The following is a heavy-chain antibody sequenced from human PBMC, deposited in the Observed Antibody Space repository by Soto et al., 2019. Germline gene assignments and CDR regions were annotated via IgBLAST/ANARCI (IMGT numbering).Heavy chain of an antibody. Sequence: ASVKVSCKASGGTFSSYAISWVRQAPGQGLEWMGGIIPIFGTANYAQKFQGRVTITADESTSTAYMELSSLRSEDTAVYYFARVGIAVAYHLSCYNPWGQGTLGTVSS. J-gene: IGHJ5*02. CDR2: IIPIFGTA. CDR3: ARVGIAVAYHLSCYNP. D-gene: IGHD6-19*01. V-gene: IGHV1-69*13. CDR1: GGTFSSYA.